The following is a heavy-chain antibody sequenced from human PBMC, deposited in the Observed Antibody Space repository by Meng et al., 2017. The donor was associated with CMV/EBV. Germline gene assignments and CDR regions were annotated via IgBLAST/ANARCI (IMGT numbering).Heavy chain of an antibody. D-gene: IGHD6-6*01. V-gene: IGHV3-7*01. CDR2: IKQDGSEQ. Sequence: GESLKISCADSGFTFTSYWMSWVRQAPGKGLQWVANIKQDGSEQNYVDSVKGRFTISRDNGKNSLYLQMNSLRAEDTAVYYCARGSSSGLRNFDFWGQGILVTVSS. CDR1: GFTFTSYW. J-gene: IGHJ4*02. CDR3: ARGSSSGLRNFDF.